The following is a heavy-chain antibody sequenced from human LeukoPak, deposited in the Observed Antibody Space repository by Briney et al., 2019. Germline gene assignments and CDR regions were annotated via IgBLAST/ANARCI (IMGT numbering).Heavy chain of an antibody. V-gene: IGHV3-23*01. J-gene: IGHJ4*02. CDR2: ISGSGGST. Sequence: LSGGSLRLSCAASGFTFSSYAMSWVRQAPGKGLEWVSAISGSGGSTYYADSVKGRFTISRDNSKNTLYLQMNSLRAEDTAVYYCAKDPQIVVITTFSDYWGQGTLVTVSS. CDR3: AKDPQIVVITTFSDY. D-gene: IGHD3-22*01. CDR1: GFTFSSYA.